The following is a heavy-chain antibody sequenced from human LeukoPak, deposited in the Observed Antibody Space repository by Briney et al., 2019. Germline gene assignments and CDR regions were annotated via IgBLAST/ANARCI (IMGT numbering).Heavy chain of an antibody. V-gene: IGHV3-23*01. J-gene: IGHJ4*02. CDR2: ISGSGGST. CDR3: ATSPYYYDSSGSGQDYLDY. CDR1: GFTFSSYG. Sequence: GGTLRLSCAASGFTFSSYGMSWVRQVPGKGLERVSAISGSGGSTYYADSVKGRFTISRDNSKNTLYLQMNSLRAEDTAVYYCATSPYYYDSSGSGQDYLDYWGQGTLVTVSS. D-gene: IGHD3-22*01.